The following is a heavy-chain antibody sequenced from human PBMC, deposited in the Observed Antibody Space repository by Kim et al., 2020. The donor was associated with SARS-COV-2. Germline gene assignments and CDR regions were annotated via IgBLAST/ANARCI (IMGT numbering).Heavy chain of an antibody. Sequence: SVKGRFTISRDNSKNTLYLQMNSLRAEDTAVYYCAKASYDYVWGSTHFAYWGQGTLVTVSS. CDR3: AKASYDYVWGSTHFAY. D-gene: IGHD3-16*01. J-gene: IGHJ4*02. V-gene: IGHV3-23*01.